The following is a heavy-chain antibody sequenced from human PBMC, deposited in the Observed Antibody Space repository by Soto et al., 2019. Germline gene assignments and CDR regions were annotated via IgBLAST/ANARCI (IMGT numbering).Heavy chain of an antibody. CDR3: ARDRADFYDSSTAFGDI. CDR1: GYTFVSYG. CDR2: ISAYNGNT. Sequence: QVQLVQSGSDVKRAGASVRVSCKASGYTFVSYGLSWVRQAPGQGLEWMGWISAYNGNTGYAEQFQDRVTLTTDTLTSTAYLELRSLRFDDTAIYYCARDRADFYDSSTAFGDIWGPGTLVTVSP. D-gene: IGHD3-10*01. V-gene: IGHV1-18*04. J-gene: IGHJ4*02.